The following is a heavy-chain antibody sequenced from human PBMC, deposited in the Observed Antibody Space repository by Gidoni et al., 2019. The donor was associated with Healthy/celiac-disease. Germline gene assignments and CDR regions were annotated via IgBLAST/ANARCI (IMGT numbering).Heavy chain of an antibody. CDR3: ARALENIVVVPAAMGVYYYYGMDV. V-gene: IGHV3-21*01. D-gene: IGHD2-2*01. CDR2: ISSSSSYI. Sequence: EVQLVESGGGLVKPGGSLRLSCAASGFTFSSYSMNWVRQAPGKGLEWVSSISSSSSYIYYADSVKGRFTISRDNAKNSLYLQMNSLRAEDTAVYYCARALENIVVVPAAMGVYYYYGMDVWGQGTTVTVSS. CDR1: GFTFSSYS. J-gene: IGHJ6*02.